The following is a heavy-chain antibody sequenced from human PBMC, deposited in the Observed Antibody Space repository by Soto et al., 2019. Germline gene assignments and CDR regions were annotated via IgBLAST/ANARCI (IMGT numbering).Heavy chain of an antibody. J-gene: IGHJ4*02. V-gene: IGHV3-11*01. CDR3: ARENEQWVAADN. Sequence: VGSLRLSCAASGFTFSDYYMSWIRQAPGKGLEWVSYITSSGSTIYYADSVKGRFTISRDNAKNSLYLQMNSLRAEDTAVYYCARENEQWVAADNWGQGTLVTVSS. CDR2: ITSSGSTI. CDR1: GFTFSDYY. D-gene: IGHD6-19*01.